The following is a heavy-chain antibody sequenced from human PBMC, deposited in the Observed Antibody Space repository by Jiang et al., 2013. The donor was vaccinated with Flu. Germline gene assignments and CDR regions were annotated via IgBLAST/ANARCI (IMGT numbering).Heavy chain of an antibody. J-gene: IGHJ5*02. D-gene: IGHD1-1*01. CDR3: ARDNSANDVAWWFAP. V-gene: IGHV1-46*01. CDR1: GYTFTSHY. Sequence: GAEVKKPGASVKVSCKASGYTFTSHYMHWVRQAPGQGLEWMGLINPSGDTTLYAQKFQGRVTLTRDTSTSTDYMEMSSLRSEDTAVYYCARDNSANDVAWWFAPWGQGTLVTVSS. CDR2: INPSGDTT.